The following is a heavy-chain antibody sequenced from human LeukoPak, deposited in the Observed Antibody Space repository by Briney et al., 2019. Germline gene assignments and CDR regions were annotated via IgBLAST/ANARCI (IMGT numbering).Heavy chain of an antibody. CDR3: ARGSGGYEEGYYFDY. V-gene: IGHV4-34*01. CDR1: GGSFSGYY. J-gene: IGHJ4*02. Sequence: SETLSLTCAVYGGSFSGYYWSWIRQPPGKGLEWIGEISHSGSTNYNPSLKSRVTISVDTSKNQFSLKLSSVTAADTAVYYCARGSGGYEEGYYFDYWGQGTLVTVSS. CDR2: ISHSGST. D-gene: IGHD5-12*01.